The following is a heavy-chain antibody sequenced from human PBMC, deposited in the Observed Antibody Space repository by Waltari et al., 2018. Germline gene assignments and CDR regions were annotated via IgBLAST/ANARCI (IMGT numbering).Heavy chain of an antibody. CDR1: GFTFSSYA. CDR3: AKALAYCSSTSCLQLWFPFDY. J-gene: IGHJ4*02. D-gene: IGHD2-2*01. V-gene: IGHV3-23*03. CDR2: IYSGGST. Sequence: EVQLLGSGGGLVQPGGSLRLSCAASGFTFSSYAMSWVRQPPGRGLGWVSVIYSGGSTYYADSVKGRFTISRDNSKNTLYLQMNSLRAEDTAVYYCAKALAYCSSTSCLQLWFPFDYWGQGTLVTVSS.